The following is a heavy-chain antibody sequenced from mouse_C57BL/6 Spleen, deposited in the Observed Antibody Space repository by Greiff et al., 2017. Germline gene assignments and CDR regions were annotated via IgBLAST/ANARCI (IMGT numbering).Heavy chain of an antibody. D-gene: IGHD2-4*01. Sequence: VQLQQSGAELARPGASVKLSCKASGYTFTSYGISWVKQRTGQGLEWIGEIYPRSGNTYYNEKFKGKATLTADKSSSTAYMELRSLTSADSAVYFCAIEDYDTWFAYWGQGTLVTVSA. CDR1: GYTFTSYG. J-gene: IGHJ3*01. CDR2: IYPRSGNT. CDR3: AIEDYDTWFAY. V-gene: IGHV1-81*01.